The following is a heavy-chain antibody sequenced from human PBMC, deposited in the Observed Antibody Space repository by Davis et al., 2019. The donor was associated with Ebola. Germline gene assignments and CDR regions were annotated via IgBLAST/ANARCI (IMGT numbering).Heavy chain of an antibody. J-gene: IGHJ5*01. CDR1: GFTFSSYA. CDR3: ARVGYGDYWRWFDS. D-gene: IGHD4-17*01. CDR2: ISYDGSNK. Sequence: PGGSLRLSCAASGFTFSSYAMHWVRQAPGKGLEWVAVISYDGSNKYYADSVKGRFTISRDNSKNTLYLQMNSLRAEDTAVYYCARVGYGDYWRWFDSWGQGTLVTVSS. V-gene: IGHV3-30*04.